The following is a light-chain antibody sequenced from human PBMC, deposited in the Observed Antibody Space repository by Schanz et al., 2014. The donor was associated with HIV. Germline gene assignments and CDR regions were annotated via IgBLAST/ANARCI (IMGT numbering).Light chain of an antibody. CDR3: SSYTSSSTPVV. V-gene: IGLV2-14*02. CDR1: SSDVGNYNL. Sequence: QSALTQPASVSGSPGQSITISCTGSSSDVGNYNLVSWYQQYPGKAPKLMIYESTKRPSGVSNRFSGSKSGNTASLTISGLQAEDEADYYCSSYTSSSTPVVFGGGTKLTVL. J-gene: IGLJ2*01. CDR2: EST.